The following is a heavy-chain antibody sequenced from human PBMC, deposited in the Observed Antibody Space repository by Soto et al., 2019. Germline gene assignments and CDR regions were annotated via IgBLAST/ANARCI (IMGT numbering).Heavy chain of an antibody. D-gene: IGHD6-25*01. V-gene: IGHV4-4*02. CDR3: ASQDYSCATDASFLVIGYFDL. CDR1: GGSISSSKW. Sequence: QMQLQESGPGLVKPSGTLSLTCGVSGGSISSSKWWTWVRQHPGKGPEWIGEIYHSGSTNYNPSLTSRVTISLDKSNHQFHLTLTSVTSADTAVYYCASQDYSCATDASFLVIGYFDLWGRGILVTVSS. J-gene: IGHJ2*01. CDR2: IYHSGST.